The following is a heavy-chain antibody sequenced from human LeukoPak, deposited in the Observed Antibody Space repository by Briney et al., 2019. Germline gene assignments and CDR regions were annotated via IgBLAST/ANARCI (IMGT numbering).Heavy chain of an antibody. V-gene: IGHV3-30*18. D-gene: IGHD1-14*01. CDR2: ISEDGIKK. J-gene: IGHJ4*02. CDR3: AKDLETTASGTLDY. CDR1: GFTFSNYG. Sequence: PGGSLRLYYAASGFTFSNYGIHCVRKAQGKGLESVARISEDGIKKYYADSVKDLFTISRDNGNNTLFLQMNSLRTEDTAVYFCAKDLETTASGTLDYWGQGALVIVSS.